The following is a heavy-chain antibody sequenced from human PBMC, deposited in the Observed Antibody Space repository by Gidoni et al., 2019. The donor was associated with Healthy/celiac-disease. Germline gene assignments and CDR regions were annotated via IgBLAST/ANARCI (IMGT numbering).Heavy chain of an antibody. D-gene: IGHD4-17*01. Sequence: QVQLQESGPGLVKPSGTLSLTCAVPGGSISSSNWWRWVRQPPGKGLEWIGEIYHSGSTNYNPSLKSRVTISVDKSKNQFSLKLSSVTAADTAVYYCARDSATVAYNWFDPWGQGTLVTVSS. V-gene: IGHV4-4*02. J-gene: IGHJ5*02. CDR2: IYHSGST. CDR3: ARDSATVAYNWFDP. CDR1: GGSISSSNW.